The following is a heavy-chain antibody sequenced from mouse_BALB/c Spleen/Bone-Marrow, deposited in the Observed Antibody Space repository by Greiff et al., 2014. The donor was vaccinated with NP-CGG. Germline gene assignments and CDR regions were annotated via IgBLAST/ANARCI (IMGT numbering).Heavy chain of an antibody. V-gene: IGHV1-5*01. Sequence: VQLQQSVTVLSRPGASVKMSCKASGYSFSTYWMHWVKQRPGQGLEWIGAIYPGNSDSSYNQKFEGKAKLTAVTSASTAYMELISLTHEDSAAYYCTRRGSSAFPYWGQGTLVTVSA. CDR2: IYPGNSDS. J-gene: IGHJ3*01. D-gene: IGHD1-1*01. CDR1: GYSFSTYW. CDR3: TRRGSSAFPY.